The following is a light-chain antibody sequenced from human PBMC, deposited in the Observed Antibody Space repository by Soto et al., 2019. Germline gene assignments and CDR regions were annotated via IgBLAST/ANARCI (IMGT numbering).Light chain of an antibody. Sequence: EIVMTQSPPSLTVTPGEPASISCSSSQRLLHSNGNIFLDLYLQKPGQSPQLLIYLGFNRASGVPDRVSGSAAGTDFTLKISRVEAEDAGVYYCMQALQTPYTFGQGTKLEIK. CDR1: QRLLHSNGNIF. V-gene: IGKV2-28*01. CDR2: LGF. CDR3: MQALQTPYT. J-gene: IGKJ2*01.